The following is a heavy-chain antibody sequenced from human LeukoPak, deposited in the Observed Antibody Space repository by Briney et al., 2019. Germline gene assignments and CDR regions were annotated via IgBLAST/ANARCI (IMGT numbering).Heavy chain of an antibody. D-gene: IGHD5-18*01. CDR2: IIPILGIA. V-gene: IGHV1-69*04. Sequence: SEKVSCKASGGTFSSYAISWVRQAPGQGLEWMGRIIPILGIANYAQKFQGRVTITADKSTSTAYMELSSLRSEDTAVYYCARGSYGLHGMDVWGQGTTVTVSS. J-gene: IGHJ6*02. CDR1: GGTFSSYA. CDR3: ARGSYGLHGMDV.